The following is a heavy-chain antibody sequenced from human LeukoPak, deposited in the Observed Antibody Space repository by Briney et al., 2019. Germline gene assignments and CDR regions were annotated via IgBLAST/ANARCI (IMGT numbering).Heavy chain of an antibody. CDR1: GGSISRFH. V-gene: IGHV4-59*01. D-gene: IGHD4-17*01. J-gene: IGHJ4*02. CDR2: IYYRGST. Sequence: SETLSLTCTVSGGSISRFHWSWIRQPPGKGLEWIGYIYYRGSTNYNPSLKSRVTFSVDTSKNQFSLKLNSVTAEDTAVYYCARGGDYGDLRYFDYWGQGTLVTVSS. CDR3: ARGGDYGDLRYFDY.